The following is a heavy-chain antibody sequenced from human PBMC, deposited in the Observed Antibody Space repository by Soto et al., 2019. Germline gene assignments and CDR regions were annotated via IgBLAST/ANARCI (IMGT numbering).Heavy chain of an antibody. CDR1: GVSITSYY. V-gene: IGHV4-59*01. CDR2: IYYSGST. Sequence: QVQLQESGPGLVQPSETLSLTCTVSGVSITSYYWTWIRQPPGKGLEWIGYIYYSGSTNYNPSIKSRATISVDTSKNQGSLKLSSVTAADTAVYYCARAYSDDYGDSQLDYWGQGTLVTVSS. D-gene: IGHD4-17*01. CDR3: ARAYSDDYGDSQLDY. J-gene: IGHJ4*02.